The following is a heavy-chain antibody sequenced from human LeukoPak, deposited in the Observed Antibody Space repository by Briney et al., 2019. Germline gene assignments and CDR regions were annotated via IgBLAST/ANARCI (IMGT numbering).Heavy chain of an antibody. V-gene: IGHV3-23*01. CDR1: GFTFDDYA. J-gene: IGHJ6*03. CDR3: ASRYYDFWSGSPKGYYYMDV. Sequence: GGSLRLSCAASGFTFDDYAMHWVRQAPGKGLEWVSGISGSGGSTYYADSVKGRFTISRDNSKNTLYLQMNSLRAEDTAVYYCASRYYDFWSGSPKGYYYMDVWGKGTTVTVSS. D-gene: IGHD3-3*01. CDR2: ISGSGGST.